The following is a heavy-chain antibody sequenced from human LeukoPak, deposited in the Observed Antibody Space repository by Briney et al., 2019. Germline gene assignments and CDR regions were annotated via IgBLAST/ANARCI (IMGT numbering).Heavy chain of an antibody. D-gene: IGHD2-2*01. CDR3: ARFVVPDDY. J-gene: IGHJ4*02. V-gene: IGHV3-48*01. CDR2: ISSSSSTI. Sequence: GGSLRLSCAASGFTFSSYSMNWVRQAPGKGLEWVSYISSSSSTIYYADSVKGRFTISRDNPKNSLYLQMNSLRAEDTAVYYCARFVVPDDYWGQGTLVTVSS. CDR1: GFTFSSYS.